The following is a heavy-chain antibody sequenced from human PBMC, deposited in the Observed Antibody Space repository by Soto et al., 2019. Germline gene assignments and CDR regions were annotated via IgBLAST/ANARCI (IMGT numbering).Heavy chain of an antibody. V-gene: IGHV3-21*01. CDR2: ISSNSAYI. D-gene: IGHD6-13*01. CDR1: GFTFRSFT. CDR3: TRDASRDSSARGWFAP. Sequence: RLSCAASGFTFRSFTMNWVRQAPGKGLEWVSTISSNSAYIYYTDALRGRFTISRDNAKNSLHLQMNSLRAEDTAVYYCTRDASRDSSARGWFAPWGPGTMVTVSS. J-gene: IGHJ5*02.